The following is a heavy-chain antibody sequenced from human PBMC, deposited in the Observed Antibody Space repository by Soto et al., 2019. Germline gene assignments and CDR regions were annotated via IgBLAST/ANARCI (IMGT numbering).Heavy chain of an antibody. CDR3: ARGYTGSSSGGTCYWFDH. V-gene: IGHV3-21*01. CDR2: ISSSASHI. Sequence: EVQLVESGGGLVKPGGSLRLSCAASGFSFSSYSMNWVRQAPGKGLEWVASISSSASHINYADSVKGRFTISRDNAKKSLYLQMNSLREEDTAVYYGARGYTGSSSGGTCYWFDHWGQGTLVTVSS. D-gene: IGHD2-15*01. CDR1: GFSFSSYS. J-gene: IGHJ5*02.